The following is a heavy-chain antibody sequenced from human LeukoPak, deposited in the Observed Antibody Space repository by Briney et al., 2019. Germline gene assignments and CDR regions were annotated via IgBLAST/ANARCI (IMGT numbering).Heavy chain of an antibody. Sequence: PGGSLRLSCAGSGFTFGDYAMDWVRQAPGKGLEWVSLITGDGTSTYYTDSVKGRFTISRDNSKNSVYLQMNSLRTEDTAFYYCAKAVGLGATLPFAYWGEGTLVPVSS. CDR2: ITGDGTST. CDR1: GFTFGDYA. CDR3: AKAVGLGATLPFAY. J-gene: IGHJ4*02. V-gene: IGHV3-43*02. D-gene: IGHD2/OR15-2a*01.